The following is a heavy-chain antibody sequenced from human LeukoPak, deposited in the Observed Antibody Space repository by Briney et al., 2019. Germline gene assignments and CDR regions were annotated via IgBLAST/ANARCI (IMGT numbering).Heavy chain of an antibody. D-gene: IGHD3-16*01. Sequence: SETLSLTCTVSGGSISYFYWSWIRQPAGKGLEWIGRIYTSGSTNYNPSLKSRVTMSVDASKKQFSLKLSSVTAADTAVYYCARDAGVSRPYYGNAVGSWFDPWGQGTLVTVSS. J-gene: IGHJ5*02. CDR3: ARDAGVSRPYYGNAVGSWFDP. CDR2: IYTSGST. CDR1: GGSISYFY. V-gene: IGHV4-4*07.